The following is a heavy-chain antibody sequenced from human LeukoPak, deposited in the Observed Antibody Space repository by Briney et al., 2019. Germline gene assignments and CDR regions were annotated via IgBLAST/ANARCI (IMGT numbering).Heavy chain of an antibody. D-gene: IGHD1-26*01. J-gene: IGHJ4*02. V-gene: IGHV3-49*04. CDR2: IRSKTYGGTG. CDR3: TRSESGTYKGGFDF. Sequence: PGGSLRLSCAASEFSVGSNYMTWVSQAPGKGLEWVGFIRSKTYGGTGEYAASVKGRFTISRDDSKSIAHLQMNSLKTEDTAVYYCTRSESGTYKGGFDFWGQGTLVTVSS. CDR1: EFSVGSNY.